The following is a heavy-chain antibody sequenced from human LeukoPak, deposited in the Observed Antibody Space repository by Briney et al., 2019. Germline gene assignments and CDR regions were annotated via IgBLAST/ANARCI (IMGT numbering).Heavy chain of an antibody. V-gene: IGHV1-69*13. CDR2: IIPIFGTA. J-gene: IGHJ4*02. CDR1: GGTFSSYA. D-gene: IGHD4-11*01. CDR3: ARTPRDYGNYEQLDY. Sequence: SVKVSCKASGGTFSSYAISWVRQAPGQGLEWMGGIIPIFGTANYAQKSQGRVTITADESTSTAYMELSSLRSEDTAVYYCARTPRDYGNYEQLDYWGQGTLVTVSS.